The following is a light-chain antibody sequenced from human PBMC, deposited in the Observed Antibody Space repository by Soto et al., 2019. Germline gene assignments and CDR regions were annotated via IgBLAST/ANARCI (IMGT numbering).Light chain of an antibody. J-gene: IGKJ5*01. V-gene: IGKV3-11*01. CDR3: QQRHMWTIT. Sequence: EVVLTQSPVTLSLSPGERATLSCRASQSFRGLLAWYQRKHGQAPRVLIYDAYNRATGIPPRFSGSVSGTDGTITISSLEQEDASVYYCQQRHMWTITFGQGTRLEIK. CDR1: QSFRGL. CDR2: DAY.